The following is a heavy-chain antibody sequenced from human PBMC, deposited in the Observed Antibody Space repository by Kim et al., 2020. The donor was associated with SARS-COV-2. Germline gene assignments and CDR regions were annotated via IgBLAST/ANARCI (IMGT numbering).Heavy chain of an antibody. CDR2: YI. CDR3: ARAPPQGPGY. Sequence: YIYYADSVKGRFTSSRDNAKNSLYLQMNSLRAEDTAVYYCARAPPQGPGYWGQGTLVTVSS. J-gene: IGHJ4*02. V-gene: IGHV3-21*01.